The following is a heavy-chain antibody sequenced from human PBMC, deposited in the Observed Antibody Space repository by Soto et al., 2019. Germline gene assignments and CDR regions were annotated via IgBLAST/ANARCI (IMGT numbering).Heavy chain of an antibody. J-gene: IGHJ3*02. Sequence: LTCAVYGGSFSGYYWSWIRQPPGKGLEWIGEINHSGSTNYNQSLKSRVTISVDTSKNQFSLKLSSVTAADTAVYYCARADYDSSGYSDAFDIWGQGTMVTVSS. D-gene: IGHD3-22*01. V-gene: IGHV4-34*01. CDR1: GGSFSGYY. CDR3: ARADYDSSGYSDAFDI. CDR2: INHSGST.